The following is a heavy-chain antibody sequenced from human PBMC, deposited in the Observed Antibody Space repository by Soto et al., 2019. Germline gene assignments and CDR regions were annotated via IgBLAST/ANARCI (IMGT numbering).Heavy chain of an antibody. CDR2: IRNKAYGGTT. Sequence: PGGSLRLSCTAPGFPFGDYAMSWVRQAPGKGLEWLGFIRNKAYGGTTAYAASVTGRFTISRDDSKSIAYLQMNSLKTEDTAIYYCILGHPPTGYYYGKDVWGPGTTVTVSS. CDR3: ILGHPPTGYYYGKDV. J-gene: IGHJ6*02. V-gene: IGHV3-49*04. CDR1: GFPFGDYA.